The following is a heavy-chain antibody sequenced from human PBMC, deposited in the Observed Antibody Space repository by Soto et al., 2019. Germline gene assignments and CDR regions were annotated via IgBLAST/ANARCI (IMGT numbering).Heavy chain of an antibody. J-gene: IGHJ4*02. CDR2: SSAAGRST. Sequence: GGSLRLSCTASGFTFSDSAMTWVRQAPGKGLEWVSISSAAGRSTYHADSVKGRFTISRDDAEKSLYLQMNSLRAEDTALYYCAREPQGIAAALDYWGQGTLVTVSS. D-gene: IGHD6-13*01. CDR3: AREPQGIAAALDY. CDR1: GFTFSDSA. V-gene: IGHV3-23*01.